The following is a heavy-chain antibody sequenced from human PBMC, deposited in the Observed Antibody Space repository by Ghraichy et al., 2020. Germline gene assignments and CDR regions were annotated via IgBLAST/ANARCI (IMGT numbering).Heavy chain of an antibody. J-gene: IGHJ5*02. CDR3: VSFVVEQA. D-gene: IGHD2-21*01. V-gene: IGHV3-74*01. Sequence: GGSLRLSCVASGFSFSLYWMHWVRQAPGKGLLWVSHIDGDGGVTSYVDSVKGRFTISRDNAKNTLYLQMNSLRAEDSAVYYCVSFVVEQAWGQGTLVTVSS. CDR2: IDGDGGVT. CDR1: GFSFSLYW.